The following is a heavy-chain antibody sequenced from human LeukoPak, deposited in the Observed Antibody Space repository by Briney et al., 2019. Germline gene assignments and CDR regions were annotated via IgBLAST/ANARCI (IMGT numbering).Heavy chain of an antibody. CDR3: AREGGYSYGFSYYYMDV. CDR1: GGSISSGSYY. D-gene: IGHD5-18*01. J-gene: IGHJ6*03. CDR2: IYTSGST. Sequence: SETLSLTCAVSGGSISSGSYYWSWIRQPAGKGLEWIGRIYTSGSTNYNPSLKSRVTISVDTSKNQFSLKLSSVTAADTAVYYCAREGGYSYGFSYYYMDVWGKGTTVTISS. V-gene: IGHV4-61*02.